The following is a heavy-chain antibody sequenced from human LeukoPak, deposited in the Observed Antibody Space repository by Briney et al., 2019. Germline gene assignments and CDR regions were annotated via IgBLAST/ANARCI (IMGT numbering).Heavy chain of an antibody. V-gene: IGHV3-9*01. D-gene: IGHD3-3*01. CDR1: GFTFDDYA. CDR3: AKAAHSESETYYDFWSGYPNWFDP. Sequence: PGGSLRLSCAASGFTFDDYAMHWVRQAPGKGLEWVSGISWNSGSIGYADSVKGRFTISRDNAKNSLYLQMNSLRAEDTGLYYCAKAAHSESETYYDFWSGYPNWFDPWGQGTLVTVSS. J-gene: IGHJ5*02. CDR2: ISWNSGSI.